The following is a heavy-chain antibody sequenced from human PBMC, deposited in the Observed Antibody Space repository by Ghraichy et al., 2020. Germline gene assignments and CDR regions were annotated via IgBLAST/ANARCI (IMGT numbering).Heavy chain of an antibody. Sequence: GESLNISCAASGFSVNNVAMNWVRRAPGWGLDWVSRITAGGTKYYAYYAKGRFTISRDGSKNTLYLQMNSLRAEETAVYYGEKDIKPDSRWDIDYWGPGTLFTVSS. CDR2: ITAGGTK. D-gene: IGHD6-19*01. J-gene: IGHJ4*02. CDR1: GFSVNNVA. V-gene: IGHV3-23*01. CDR3: EKDIKPDSRWDIDY.